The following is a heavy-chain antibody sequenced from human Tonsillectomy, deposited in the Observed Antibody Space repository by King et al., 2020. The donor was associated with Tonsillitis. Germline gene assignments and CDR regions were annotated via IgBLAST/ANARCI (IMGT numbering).Heavy chain of an antibody. CDR2: IYPGDSDT. Sequence: VQLVESGAEVKKPGESLKISCKGSGYSFTSYWIGWVRQMPGKGLEWMGIIYPGDSDTRYSPSFQGQVTISADKSISTAYLQWSSLKASATAMYYCARGEVGYYYDSSGEYYFDYWGQGTLVTVSS. CDR3: ARGEVGYYYDSSGEYYFDY. D-gene: IGHD3-22*01. CDR1: GYSFTSYW. V-gene: IGHV5-51*01. J-gene: IGHJ4*02.